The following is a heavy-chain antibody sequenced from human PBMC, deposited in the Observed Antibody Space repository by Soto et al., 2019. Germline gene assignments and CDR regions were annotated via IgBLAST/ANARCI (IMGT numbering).Heavy chain of an antibody. CDR3: AKVSSSWPNYYYYYGMDV. J-gene: IGHJ6*02. Sequence: GGSLRLSCAASGFTFISYAMSWVLQAPWKGLEWVSAISGSGGSTYYADSVKGRFTISRDNSKNTLYLQMNSLRAEDTAVYYCAKVSSSWPNYYYYYGMDVWGQGTTVTVS. V-gene: IGHV3-23*01. CDR2: ISGSGGST. D-gene: IGHD6-13*01. CDR1: GFTFISYA.